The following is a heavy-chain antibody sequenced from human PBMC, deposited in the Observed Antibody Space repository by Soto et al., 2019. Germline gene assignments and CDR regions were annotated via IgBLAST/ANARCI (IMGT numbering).Heavy chain of an antibody. J-gene: IGHJ3*02. CDR1: GFTFSRYW. D-gene: IGHD5-18*01. V-gene: IGHV3-7*01. CDR2: IKQDGTEK. CDR3: ARGDTPMITGMDSFDI. Sequence: EVQLVESGGGLVQPGGSLRLSCAASGFTFSRYWMNWVRQAPGKGLEWVANIKQDGTEKNYVDSVKGRFPISRDNAKNSLYLQMDSLRAEDTAVYFCARGDTPMITGMDSFDIWGQGTLVTGSS.